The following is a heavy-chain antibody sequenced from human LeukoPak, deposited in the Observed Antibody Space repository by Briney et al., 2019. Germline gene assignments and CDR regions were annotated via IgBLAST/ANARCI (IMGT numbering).Heavy chain of an antibody. D-gene: IGHD3-22*01. CDR1: GFTVSSNY. CDR3: ARGLVSSGYWGYFDY. CDR2: IYSGGST. V-gene: IGHV3-66*02. Sequence: PGGSLRLSCAASGFTVSSNYMSWVRQAPGKGLEGVSVIYSGGSTYYADSVKGRFTISRDNSENILYLQMSSLRAEDTAVYYCARGLVSSGYWGYFDYWGQGTLVTVSS. J-gene: IGHJ4*02.